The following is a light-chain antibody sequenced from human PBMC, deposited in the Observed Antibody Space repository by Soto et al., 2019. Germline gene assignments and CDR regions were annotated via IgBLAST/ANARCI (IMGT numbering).Light chain of an antibody. CDR2: GAS. CDR1: QSVSSN. V-gene: IGKV3-15*01. Sequence: EIVMTQSPATLSVSPGERATLSCRASQSVSSNLAWYQQKPGQAPRLLIYGASTRATGIPARFSGSGSGTEFTLPISSLQSEDFAVYYCQQYNNWPFPSWTFGPGTKVEIK. J-gene: IGKJ1*01. CDR3: QQYNNWPFPSWT.